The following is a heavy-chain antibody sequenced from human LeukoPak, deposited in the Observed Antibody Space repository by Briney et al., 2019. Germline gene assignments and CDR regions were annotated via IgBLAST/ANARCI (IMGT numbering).Heavy chain of an antibody. J-gene: IGHJ4*02. V-gene: IGHV3-15*01. CDR1: GFTFSNAW. Sequence: PGGSLRLSCAASGFTFSNAWMSWVRQAPGKGLEWVGHIKSKTDGGTTDYAAPVKGRFTISRDDSKNTLYLQMNSLKTEDTAVYYCTTAPTIVVVPAAMVYWGQGTLVTVSS. CDR3: TTAPTIVVVPAAMVY. D-gene: IGHD2-2*01. CDR2: IKSKTDGGTT.